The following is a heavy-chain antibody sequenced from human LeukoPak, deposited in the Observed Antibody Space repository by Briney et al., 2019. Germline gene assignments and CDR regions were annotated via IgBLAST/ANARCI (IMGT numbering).Heavy chain of an antibody. J-gene: IGHJ2*01. CDR3: AKDFGGSGYDWYFDL. V-gene: IGHV3-23*01. CDR1: GFTFSFYA. D-gene: IGHD6-25*01. Sequence: GGSLRLSCAASGFTFSFYAMSWVRQAPGKGLEWVAGITSSGNTTYYADPVKGRFTISRDNSRNILYLQMNSLRAEDTAIYYCAKDFGGSGYDWYFDLWGRGTVVTVSS. CDR2: ITSSGNTT.